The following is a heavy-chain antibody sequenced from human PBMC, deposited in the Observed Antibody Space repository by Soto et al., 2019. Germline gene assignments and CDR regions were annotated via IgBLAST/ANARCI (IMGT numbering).Heavy chain of an antibody. CDR2: IIPIFGTA. CDR1: GGTFSSYA. Sequence: SVKVSCTASGGTFSSYAISWVRQAPGQGLEWMGGIIPIFGTANYAQKFQGRVTITADESTSTAYMELSSLRSEDTAVYYCARGYYDSSGYYPYYYYGMDVWGQGTTVTVSS. V-gene: IGHV1-69*01. CDR3: ARGYYDSSGYYPYYYYGMDV. D-gene: IGHD3-22*01. J-gene: IGHJ6*02.